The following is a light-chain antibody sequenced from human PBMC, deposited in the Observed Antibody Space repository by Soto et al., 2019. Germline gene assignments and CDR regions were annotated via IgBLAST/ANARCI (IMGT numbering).Light chain of an antibody. CDR3: QQYDSAPYT. Sequence: EIVLTQSPGTLSLSPGERVTLSCRASQSVSSSYLAWYQQKPGQAPRLLIYGASSRATGLPHRFSGSGSGTYFTLTIIRLEPEDFEVYYCQQYDSAPYTFGQGTKLEIK. CDR1: QSVSSSY. J-gene: IGKJ2*01. CDR2: GAS. V-gene: IGKV3-20*01.